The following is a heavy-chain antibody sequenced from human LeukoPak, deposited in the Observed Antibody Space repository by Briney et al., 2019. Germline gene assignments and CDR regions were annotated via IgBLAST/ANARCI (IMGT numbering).Heavy chain of an antibody. CDR1: GFTFSTYS. CDR2: ISSGSSTI. CDR3: VRGRVGNTTQHFDC. J-gene: IGHJ4*02. D-gene: IGHD1-26*01. Sequence: GGSLRLSCAASGFTFSTYSMNWVRQAPGKGLEWISYISSGSSTIHYADSVKGRFTISRDNAKNSLYLQMNSLRAEDTAMYYCVRGRVGNTTQHFDCWGQGTLVTVSS. V-gene: IGHV3-48*04.